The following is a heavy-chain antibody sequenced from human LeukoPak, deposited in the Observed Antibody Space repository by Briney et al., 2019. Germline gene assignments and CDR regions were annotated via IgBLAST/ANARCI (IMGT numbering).Heavy chain of an antibody. CDR3: ARDRRGVVPAAQTQMKEYYYYYYMDV. D-gene: IGHD2-2*01. Sequence: SVKVSCKASGGTFSSYAISWVRQAPGQGLEWMGGIIPIFGTANYAQKFQGRVTITTDESTSTAYMELSSLRSEDTAVYYCARDRRGVVPAAQTQMKEYYYYYYMDVWGKGTTVTVSS. J-gene: IGHJ6*03. CDR2: IIPIFGTA. CDR1: GGTFSSYA. V-gene: IGHV1-69*05.